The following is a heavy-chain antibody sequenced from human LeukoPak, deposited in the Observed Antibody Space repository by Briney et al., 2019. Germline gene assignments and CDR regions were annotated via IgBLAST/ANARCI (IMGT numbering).Heavy chain of an antibody. V-gene: IGHV3-23*01. CDR2: ISGSGGRT. Sequence: PGGSLRLSCAASGFTFSSYGMSWVRQAPGKGLEWVSGISGSGGRTYHADSVKGRFTISRDNSNNTLYLQMNSLRAEDTAVYYCAKEGYGDYVSYYFDYWGQGTLVTVSS. CDR1: GFTFSSYG. CDR3: AKEGYGDYVSYYFDY. J-gene: IGHJ4*02. D-gene: IGHD4-17*01.